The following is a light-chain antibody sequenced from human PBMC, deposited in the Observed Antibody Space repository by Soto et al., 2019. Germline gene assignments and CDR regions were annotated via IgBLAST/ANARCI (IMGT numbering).Light chain of an antibody. CDR2: GAS. CDR3: RPSHCTPLT. Sequence: DIKLTQSPSSLSASVGDRVPITCRASLRISTYLNWYQQKPGKAPKLLIYGASTLQSGVPSRFSGSGSVTDFTLTINPLQPEDSATYFCRPSHCTPLTFGGGPKLEI. V-gene: IGKV1-39*01. J-gene: IGKJ4*01. CDR1: LRISTY.